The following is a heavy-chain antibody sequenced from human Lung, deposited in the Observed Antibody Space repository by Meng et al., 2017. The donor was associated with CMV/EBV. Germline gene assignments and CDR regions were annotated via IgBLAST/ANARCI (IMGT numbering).Heavy chain of an antibody. Sequence: SXXVSXXASGYTFTYYYIHWVRQAPGQGLEWMGIINASGGNTNYAQKFQGRVTMTRDTSTSTVYMELSSLRSEDTAVYYCARGQGSTFGTGYGMDVWGQGXTVTVSS. J-gene: IGHJ6*02. D-gene: IGHD3-3*01. CDR1: GYTFTYYY. CDR2: INASGGNT. CDR3: ARGQGSTFGTGYGMDV. V-gene: IGHV1-46*01.